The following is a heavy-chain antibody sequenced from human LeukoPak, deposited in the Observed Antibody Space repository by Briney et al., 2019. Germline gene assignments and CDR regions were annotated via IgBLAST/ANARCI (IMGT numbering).Heavy chain of an antibody. CDR3: ARGGGNYYDSSGPTDY. CDR2: IYYSGST. D-gene: IGHD3-22*01. Sequence: SETLSLTCTVSGGSISSYYWSWIRQPPGKGLEWIGYIYYSGSTNYNPSLKSRVTISVDTSKNQFSLKLSSVTAADTAVYYCARGGGNYYDSSGPTDYWGQGTLVTVSS. V-gene: IGHV4-59*01. CDR1: GGSISSYY. J-gene: IGHJ4*02.